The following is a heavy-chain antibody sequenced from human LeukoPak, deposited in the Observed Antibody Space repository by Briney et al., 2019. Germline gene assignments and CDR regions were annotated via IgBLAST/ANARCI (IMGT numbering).Heavy chain of an antibody. J-gene: IGHJ6*02. CDR1: GGSISSNNYY. CDR3: ARGLTVYGDYVWMKYYYGMDV. Sequence: TSETLSLTCTVSGGSISSNNYYWGWIRQPPGKGLEWIGSIYYSGTTYYNPSLKSRVTISVDTSKNQFSLKLSSVAAADTAVYYCARGLTVYGDYVWMKYYYGMDVWGQGTTVTVSS. CDR2: IYYSGTT. V-gene: IGHV4-39*07. D-gene: IGHD4-17*01.